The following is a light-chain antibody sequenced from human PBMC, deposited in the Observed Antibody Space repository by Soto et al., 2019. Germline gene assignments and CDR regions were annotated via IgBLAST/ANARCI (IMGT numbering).Light chain of an antibody. CDR1: SSDVGGYDY. CDR3: CSCTRSNTLV. CDR2: EVS. V-gene: IGLV2-14*01. J-gene: IGLJ1*01. Sequence: QSALTQPASVSGSPGQSITISCTGTSSDVGGYDYVSWYQQHPGKAPKLMIYEVSNRPSGVSDRFSGSKSGNTASLTISGLQAEDEAEYYCCSCTRSNTLVFGTVTKVTVL.